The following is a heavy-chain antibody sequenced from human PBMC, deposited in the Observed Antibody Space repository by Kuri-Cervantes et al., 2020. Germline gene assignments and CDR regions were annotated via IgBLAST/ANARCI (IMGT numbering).Heavy chain of an antibody. CDR1: GFTFSSYG. J-gene: IGHJ4*02. V-gene: IGHV3-30*18. Sequence: GESLKISCAASGFTFSSYGMHWVRQAPGKGLEWVAVISDDGSNKYYADSVQGRFTISRDNSKNTLYLQMNSLRAEDTAVYYCAKGHSSSWYYFDYWGQGTLVTVSS. CDR3: AKGHSSSWYYFDY. CDR2: ISDDGSNK. D-gene: IGHD6-13*01.